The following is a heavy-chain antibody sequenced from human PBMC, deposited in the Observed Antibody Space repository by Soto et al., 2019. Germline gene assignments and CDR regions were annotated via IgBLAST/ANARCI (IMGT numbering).Heavy chain of an antibody. J-gene: IGHJ4*02. D-gene: IGHD3-22*01. CDR1: GYTFTSYY. CDR3: ARKGARYYYDSSGYDFDY. CDR2: INPSGGST. Sequence: GASVKVSCKASGYTFTSYYMHWVRQAPGQGLEWMGIINPSGGSTSYAQKFQGRVTMTRDTSTSTAYMELSSLRSEDTAVYYCARKGARYYYDSSGYDFDYWGQGTLVTVSS. V-gene: IGHV1-46*01.